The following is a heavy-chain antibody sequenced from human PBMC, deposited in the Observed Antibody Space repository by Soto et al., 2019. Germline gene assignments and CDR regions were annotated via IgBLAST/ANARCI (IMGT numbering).Heavy chain of an antibody. J-gene: IGHJ6*02. Sequence: QVQLVQSGAEVKKPGASVKVSCKASGYTFTSYDINWVRQAPGQGLEWMGWINPNSGNTGYAQKFQGRVTMTRNTSISTAYMERSSRRYEDTALYYCAREITGSTSMDVWGQGTTVTVSS. V-gene: IGHV1-8*01. CDR3: AREITGSTSMDV. CDR2: INPNSGNT. D-gene: IGHD1-1*01. CDR1: GYTFTSYD.